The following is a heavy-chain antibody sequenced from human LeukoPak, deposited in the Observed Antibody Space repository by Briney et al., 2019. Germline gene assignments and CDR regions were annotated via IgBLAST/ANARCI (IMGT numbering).Heavy chain of an antibody. J-gene: IGHJ3*02. CDR2: ISSSSSFI. Sequence: GGSLRLSCAASGFTFSSYNMNWVRQTPGKGLEWVSSISSSSSFIYYADTVKGRFTISRDNAKNSLYLQMNSLRAEDTAVYYCARDVLIAADGVIRLDAFDIWGQGTVVTVSS. CDR3: ARDVLIAADGVIRLDAFDI. V-gene: IGHV3-21*01. CDR1: GFTFSSYN. D-gene: IGHD6-13*01.